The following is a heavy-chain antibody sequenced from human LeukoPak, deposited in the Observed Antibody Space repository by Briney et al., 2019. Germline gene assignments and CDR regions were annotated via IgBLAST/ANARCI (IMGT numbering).Heavy chain of an antibody. CDR2: ISAYNGNT. J-gene: IGHJ6*03. D-gene: IGHD5-12*01. CDR3: ARELEWAATSKSYYYYYYYYMDV. Sequence: GASVKVSCKASGYTFTSYGISWVRQAPGQRLEWMGWISAYNGNTNYAQKLQGRVTMTTDTSTSTAYMELRSLRSDDTAVYYCARELEWAATSKSYYYYYYYYMDVWGKGTTVTVSS. CDR1: GYTFTSYG. V-gene: IGHV1-18*01.